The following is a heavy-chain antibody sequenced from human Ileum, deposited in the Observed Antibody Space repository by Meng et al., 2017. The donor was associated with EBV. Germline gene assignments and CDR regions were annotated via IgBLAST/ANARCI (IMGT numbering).Heavy chain of an antibody. V-gene: IGHV4-61*01. D-gene: IGHD1-26*01. Sequence: VQLQDSGPVLLKPSDTLSLPCTGSGGSVTRGTYYWSWLRQPPGSRLEFIGYVHHTGATNYNPSLVRRATVSVDTSKSQFSLHLTSVTAADTAVYYCARGYSYSYYFYFDYWGQGILVTVSS. CDR1: GGSVTRGTYY. CDR3: ARGYSYSYYFYFDY. CDR2: VHHTGAT. J-gene: IGHJ4*02.